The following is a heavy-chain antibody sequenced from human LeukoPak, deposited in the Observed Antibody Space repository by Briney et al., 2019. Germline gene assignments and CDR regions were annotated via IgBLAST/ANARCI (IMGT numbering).Heavy chain of an antibody. V-gene: IGHV4-59*01. CDR1: GGSISSYY. J-gene: IGHJ4*02. Sequence: SETLSLTCTVSGGSISSYYWSWIRQPPGKGLEWIGYIYYSGSTNYNPSLKSRVTISVDTSKNQFSLKLSSVTAADTAVYYCARVSGYYDFWSGYPYYFDYWGQGTLVTVSS. CDR2: IYYSGST. D-gene: IGHD3-3*01. CDR3: ARVSGYYDFWSGYPYYFDY.